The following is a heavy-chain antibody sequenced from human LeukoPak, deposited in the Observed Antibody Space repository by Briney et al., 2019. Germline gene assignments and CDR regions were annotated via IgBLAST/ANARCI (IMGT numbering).Heavy chain of an antibody. J-gene: IGHJ6*02. V-gene: IGHV3-23*01. CDR2: ISGSGGST. CDR3: AKTSGYYLPYYYYGMDV. CDR1: GFTFSSYA. Sequence: PGGSLRLSCAASGFTFSSYAMSWVRQAPGKGLEWVSAISGSGGSTYYADSVKGRFTISRDNSENTLYLQMNSLRAEDTAVYYCAKTSGYYLPYYYYGMDVWGQGTTVTVSS. D-gene: IGHD3-22*01.